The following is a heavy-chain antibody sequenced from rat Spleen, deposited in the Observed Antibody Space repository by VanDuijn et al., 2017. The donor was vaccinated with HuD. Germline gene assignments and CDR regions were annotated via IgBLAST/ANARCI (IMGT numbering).Heavy chain of an antibody. J-gene: IGHJ2*01. V-gene: IGHV5-29*01. Sequence: EVQLVESGGGLVQPGRSLKLSCAASGFTFSNYGMAWVCQAPTKGLEWVATISYDGSSTYYRDSVKGRFTISRDNAKSTLYLQMDSLRSEDTATYYCARESVDGYGPFDYWGQGVMVTVSS. CDR3: ARESVDGYGPFDY. CDR1: GFTFSNYG. D-gene: IGHD1-7*01. CDR2: ISYDGSST.